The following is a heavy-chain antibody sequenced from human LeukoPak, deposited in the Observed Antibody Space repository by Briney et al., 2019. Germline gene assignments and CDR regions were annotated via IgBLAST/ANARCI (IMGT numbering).Heavy chain of an antibody. CDR1: GGSFSGYY. J-gene: IGHJ4*02. V-gene: IGHV4-34*01. Sequence: PSETLSLTCAVYGGSFSGYYWSWIRQPPGKGLEWIGEINHSGSTNYNPSLKSRVTISVSTSKNQFSLKLSSVTAADTAVYYCARGRCSSTSCYPGGYWGQGTLVTVSS. D-gene: IGHD2-2*01. CDR2: INHSGST. CDR3: ARGRCSSTSCYPGGY.